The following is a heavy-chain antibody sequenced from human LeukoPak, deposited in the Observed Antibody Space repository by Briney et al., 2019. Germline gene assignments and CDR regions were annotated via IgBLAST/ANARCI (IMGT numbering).Heavy chain of an antibody. V-gene: IGHV3-66*02. J-gene: IGHJ4*02. CDR1: GFTVSSNY. CDR2: IYSGGST. CDR3: ARDEYDGSGYHTGFDY. D-gene: IGHD3-22*01. Sequence: GGSLRLSCAASGFTVSSNYMSWVRQAPGKGLEWVSVIYSGGSTYYADSVKGRFTISRDNSKNTLYLQMNSLRAEDTAVYYCARDEYDGSGYHTGFDYWGQGTLVTVSS.